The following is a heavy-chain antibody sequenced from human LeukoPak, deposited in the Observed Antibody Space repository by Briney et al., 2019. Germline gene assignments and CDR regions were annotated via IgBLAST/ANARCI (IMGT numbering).Heavy chain of an antibody. V-gene: IGHV1-2*02. J-gene: IGHJ5*02. CDR2: IDPNSGGT. CDR3: ARARGDIVVVPAAIWFDP. CDR1: GYTFTDYY. D-gene: IGHD2-2*01. Sequence: ASVKVSCKASGYTFTDYYMHWVRQAPGPGLEWMGWIDPNSGGTDYAQKFQGRVTLIRDTSISTAYMELSRLRSDDTAVYYCARARGDIVVVPAAIWFDPWGQGTLVTVSS.